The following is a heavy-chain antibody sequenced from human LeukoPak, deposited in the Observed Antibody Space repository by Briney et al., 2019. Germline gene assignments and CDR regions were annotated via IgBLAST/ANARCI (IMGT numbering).Heavy chain of an antibody. J-gene: IGHJ4*02. CDR1: GLTFSSYA. V-gene: IGHV3-64*01. D-gene: IGHD3-10*01. CDR3: ARAGSYYAPFDY. CDR2: ISSNGGST. Sequence: GGSLRLSCAASGLTFSSYAMHWVRQAPGKGLEYVSAISSNGGSTYYANSVKGRFTISRDNSKNTLYLQMNSLRAEDTAVYYCARAGSYYAPFDYWGQGTLVTVSS.